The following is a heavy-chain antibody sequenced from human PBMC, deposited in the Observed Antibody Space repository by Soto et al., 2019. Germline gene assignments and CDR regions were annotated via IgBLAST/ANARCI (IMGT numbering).Heavy chain of an antibody. CDR1: GGTFSSYA. CDR3: AETLSVVTAMPSYYYYGMDV. V-gene: IGHV1-69*01. Sequence: HVQLVQSGAEVKKPGSSVKVSCKASGGTFSSYAISWVRQAPGQGLEWMGGIIPIFGTANYAQKFQGRVTITADESTSTAYMELSSLRSEDTAVYYCAETLSVVTAMPSYYYYGMDVWGQGTTVTVSS. J-gene: IGHJ6*02. D-gene: IGHD5-18*01. CDR2: IIPIFGTA.